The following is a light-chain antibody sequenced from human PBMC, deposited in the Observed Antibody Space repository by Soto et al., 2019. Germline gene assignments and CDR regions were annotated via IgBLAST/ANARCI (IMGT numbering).Light chain of an antibody. V-gene: IGLV3-21*02. CDR1: DIGSKS. CDR2: ADS. Sequence: SYELTQPPSVSVAPGQTARITCGGDDIGSKSVHWYQQKPGQAPVLVVYADSDRPSGIPDRFSGSNSGNTATLTIRRVEAGDEADYYCQVWDSSSDHVVFGGGTQLTVL. J-gene: IGLJ2*01. CDR3: QVWDSSSDHVV.